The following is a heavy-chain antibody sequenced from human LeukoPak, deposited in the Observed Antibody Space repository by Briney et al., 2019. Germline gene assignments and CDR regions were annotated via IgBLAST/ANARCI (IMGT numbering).Heavy chain of an antibody. D-gene: IGHD6-25*01. CDR1: GYSITRGFS. CDR3: ARERAVPGTDP. V-gene: IGHV4-38-2*01. J-gene: IGHJ5*02. CDR2: ISHSGTA. Sequence: SETLSLTCAASGYSITRGFSWCWIRQPPGKGLEWIGTISHSGTADYKSSLESRRTISMDTSKNLFSLRLTSVTAADTSVYYRARERAVPGTDPGAQATLVTASS.